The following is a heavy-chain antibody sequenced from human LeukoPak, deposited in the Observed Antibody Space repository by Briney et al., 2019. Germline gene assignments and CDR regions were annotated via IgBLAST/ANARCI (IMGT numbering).Heavy chain of an antibody. CDR1: GFTVSTNY. V-gene: IGHV3-66*01. J-gene: IGHJ4*02. D-gene: IGHD6-13*01. Sequence: GGSLRLSCAASGFTVSTNYMSWVRQAPGEGLEGLSIIFSVGTTYYADSVKGRLTIFRDNSKNTLYLQMNSVRGEDTAVYYCGRRESSSWFHYWGQGTLVTVSS. CDR2: IFSVGTT. CDR3: GRRESSSWFHY.